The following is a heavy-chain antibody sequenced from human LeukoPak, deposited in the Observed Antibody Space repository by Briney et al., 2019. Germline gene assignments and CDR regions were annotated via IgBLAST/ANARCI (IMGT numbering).Heavy chain of an antibody. CDR2: IIPIFGIA. D-gene: IGHD4-11*01. J-gene: IGHJ4*02. CDR1: GGTFSSYA. V-gene: IGHV1-69*04. CDR3: AGLVTTDYYFDY. Sequence: ASVKVSCKASGGTFSSYAISWVRQAPGQGLEWMGRIIPIFGIANYAQKFQGRVTITADKSTSTAYMELSSLRSEDTAVYYCAGLVTTDYYFDYWGQGTLVTASS.